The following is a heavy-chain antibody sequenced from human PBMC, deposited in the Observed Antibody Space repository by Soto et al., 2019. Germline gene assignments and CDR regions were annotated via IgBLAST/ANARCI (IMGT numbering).Heavy chain of an antibody. CDR1: GGSISSYY. Sequence: QSQTLSLTCTVSGGSISSYYWSWIRQPPGKGLEWIGYIYYSGSTNYNPSLKSRVTISVDTSKNQFSLKLSSVTAADTAVYYCAREVARYYDSSGYYNNWFDPWGQGTLVTVSS. D-gene: IGHD3-22*01. CDR2: IYYSGST. V-gene: IGHV4-59*01. J-gene: IGHJ5*02. CDR3: AREVARYYDSSGYYNNWFDP.